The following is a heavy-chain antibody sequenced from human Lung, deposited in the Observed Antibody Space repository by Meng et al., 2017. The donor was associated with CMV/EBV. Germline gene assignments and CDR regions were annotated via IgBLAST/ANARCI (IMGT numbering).Heavy chain of an antibody. Sequence: GXSLKIXCAASGFTFSSYEMNWVRQAPGKGLEWVSYISSSGSTIYYADSVKGRFTISRDNAKNSLYLQMNSLRAEDTAVYYCARGTVYSSGWYSMYYYYGMDVXGQGXTVTVSS. J-gene: IGHJ6*02. CDR2: ISSSGSTI. CDR3: ARGTVYSSGWYSMYYYYGMDV. CDR1: GFTFSSYE. V-gene: IGHV3-48*03. D-gene: IGHD6-19*01.